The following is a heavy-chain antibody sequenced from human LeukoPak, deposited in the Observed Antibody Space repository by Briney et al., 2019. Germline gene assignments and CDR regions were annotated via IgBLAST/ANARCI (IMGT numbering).Heavy chain of an antibody. CDR3: ARLLAAAGLIYFNY. J-gene: IGHJ4*02. Sequence: PSETLSLTRTVSGGSISSYYWSWIRQPPGKGLEWIGYIYYSGSTNYNPSLKSRVTISVDTSKNQFSLKLSSVTAADTAVYYCARLLAAAGLIYFNYWGQGTLVTVSS. D-gene: IGHD6-13*01. CDR2: IYYSGST. V-gene: IGHV4-59*01. CDR1: GGSISSYY.